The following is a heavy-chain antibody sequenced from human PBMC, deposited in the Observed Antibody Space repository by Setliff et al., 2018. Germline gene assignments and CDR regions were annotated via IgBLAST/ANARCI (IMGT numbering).Heavy chain of an antibody. CDR3: AKEGVAVTKYNWFDP. V-gene: IGHV3-23*01. D-gene: IGHD4-17*01. CDR1: GFSFSRHW. CDR2: IGGRGIST. Sequence: GGSLRLSCVVSGFSFSRHWMTWVRQAPGKGLEWVSGIGGRGISTYYADSVKGRFTISRDNSKNTLYLQMNSLRAEDTAVYYCAKEGVAVTKYNWFDPWGQGTLVTVSS. J-gene: IGHJ5*02.